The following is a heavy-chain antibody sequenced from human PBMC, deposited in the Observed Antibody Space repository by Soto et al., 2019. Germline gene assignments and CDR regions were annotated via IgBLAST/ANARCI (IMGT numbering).Heavy chain of an antibody. V-gene: IGHV1-2*04. J-gene: IGHJ4*02. D-gene: IGHD3-3*01. CDR3: ARDAFNFKDFGVVQKHGGRWTVLFDY. CDR2: INPNSGGT. CDR1: GYSFTGYY. Sequence: ASVKVSCKASGYSFTGYYIHWVRQAPRQGLEWLGWINPNSGGTNYAQKFQGWVTMTRDTSISTAYMELRSLRSDDTAVYYCARDAFNFKDFGVVQKHGGRWTVLFDYWGQGTLVTVSS.